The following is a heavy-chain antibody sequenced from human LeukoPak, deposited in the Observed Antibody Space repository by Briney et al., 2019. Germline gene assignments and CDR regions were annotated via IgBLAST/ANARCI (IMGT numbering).Heavy chain of an antibody. J-gene: IGHJ4*01. CDR1: GYIFIHYG. CDR2: ISYYYCNT. CDR3: ATSMVVTADDY. D-gene: IGHD2-21*02. V-gene: IGHV1-18*01. Sequence: AAVKVSCKASGYIFIHYGIAWVRQPRGQGLEWVGLISYYYCNTNYAQKLQGRVTMNTETSTGTASVELRSLRYGEPPGYYCATSMVVTADDYLGPGTLGNVSS.